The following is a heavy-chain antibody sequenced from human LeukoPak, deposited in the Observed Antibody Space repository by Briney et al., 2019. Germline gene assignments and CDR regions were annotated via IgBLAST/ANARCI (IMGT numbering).Heavy chain of an antibody. V-gene: IGHV1-18*01. D-gene: IGHD3-22*01. CDR1: GYTFTIYG. CDR2: ISAYNDET. CDR3: VTPNVNSYDNSDYYPYFAY. Sequence: VAAVKVSCKASGYTFTIYGISWVRQAPGQGVEWMGWISAYNDETNYVQKLQGRVTMTTETSTRTSYMWMWSVRYDGTAVCNCVTPNVNSYDNSDYYPYFAYWGQGTLVTVSS. J-gene: IGHJ4*02.